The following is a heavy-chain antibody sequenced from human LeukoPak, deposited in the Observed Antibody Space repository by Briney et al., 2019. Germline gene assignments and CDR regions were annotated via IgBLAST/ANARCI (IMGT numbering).Heavy chain of an antibody. CDR3: ARDRPGRYCSSTRCYTASPFDP. V-gene: IGHV1-46*01. D-gene: IGHD2-2*02. Sequence: GASVKVSCKASGYTFTSYYMHWVRQAPGQGLEWMGIINPSGGSTSYAQKFQGRVTMTRDTSTSTVYMELSSLRSEDTAVYYCARDRPGRYCSSTRCYTASPFDPWGQGTLVTVSS. CDR1: GYTFTSYY. CDR2: INPSGGST. J-gene: IGHJ5*02.